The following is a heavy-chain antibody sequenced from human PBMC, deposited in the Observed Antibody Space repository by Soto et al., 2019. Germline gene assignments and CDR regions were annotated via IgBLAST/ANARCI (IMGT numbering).Heavy chain of an antibody. CDR3: AKDLIGRAVYNWCDP. CDR1: GFTFSSYA. V-gene: IGHV3-23*01. J-gene: IGHJ5*02. D-gene: IGHD1-26*01. CDR2: ISGSGGST. Sequence: EVQLLESGGGLVQPGGSLRLSCAASGFTFSSYAMSWVRQAPGKGLEWVSAISGSGGSTYYADSVKGRFTISRDNSKNTLYLQTNSQRAEDTAIYYCAKDLIGRAVYNWCDPWGQGTLVTVSS.